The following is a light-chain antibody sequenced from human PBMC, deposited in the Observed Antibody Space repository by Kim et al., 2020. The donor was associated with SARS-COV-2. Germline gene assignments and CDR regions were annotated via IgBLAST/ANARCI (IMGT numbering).Light chain of an antibody. V-gene: IGKV3-20*01. J-gene: IGKJ2*01. CDR3: QQYGSSLYT. Sequence: LSPGEIATLPCRASQSVSSSFLAWYQQRPGQAPRLLIYGASSRATGIPDRFSGSGSGTDFTLTISRLEPEDFAVYYCQQYGSSLYTFGQGTKLEI. CDR2: GAS. CDR1: QSVSSSF.